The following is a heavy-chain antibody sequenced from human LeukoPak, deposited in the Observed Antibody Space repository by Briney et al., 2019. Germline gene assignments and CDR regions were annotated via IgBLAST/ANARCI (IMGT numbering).Heavy chain of an antibody. CDR3: ARLPYYYDSSGYYAYYFDY. Sequence: GESLKISCKGSGYSFTSYWIGWVRQMPGKGLEWMGIIYPGDSDTRYSPSFQGRVTISADKSISTAYLQWSSLKASDTAMYYCARLPYYYDSSGYYAYYFDYWGQGTLVTVSS. J-gene: IGHJ4*02. D-gene: IGHD3-22*01. V-gene: IGHV5-51*01. CDR1: GYSFTSYW. CDR2: IYPGDSDT.